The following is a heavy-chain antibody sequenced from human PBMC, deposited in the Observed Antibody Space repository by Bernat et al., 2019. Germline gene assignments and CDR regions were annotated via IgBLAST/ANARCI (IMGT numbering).Heavy chain of an antibody. CDR2: ISGSGGST. CDR1: GFTFSSYA. CDR3: AKLEMATNWYFDL. V-gene: IGHV3-23*01. J-gene: IGHJ2*01. Sequence: EVQLLESGGGLVQPGGSLRLSCAASGFTFSSYAMSWVRQAPGKGLEWVSAISGSGGSTYYEDSVKGRFTISRDNSKNTLYLQMNSLRAEDTAVYYCAKLEMATNWYFDLWGRGTLVTVSS. D-gene: IGHD5-24*01.